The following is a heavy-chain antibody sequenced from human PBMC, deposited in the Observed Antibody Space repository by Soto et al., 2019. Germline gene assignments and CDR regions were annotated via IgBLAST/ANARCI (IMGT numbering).Heavy chain of an antibody. D-gene: IGHD3-10*01. CDR2: LSGSGGTT. J-gene: IGHJ4*02. Sequence: EVQLLASGGGLVQPGESLRLSCMASGVTFSTFAMSWVRQAPGKGLEWVSGLSGSGGTTYYADSVRGRFTISRYNSKNTLYLQRSSMRAEGTAVYYCAKQRAGFGSGSDTYDLDYGGQGTLVTVSS. CDR3: AKQRAGFGSGSDTYDLDY. CDR1: GVTFSTFA. V-gene: IGHV3-23*01.